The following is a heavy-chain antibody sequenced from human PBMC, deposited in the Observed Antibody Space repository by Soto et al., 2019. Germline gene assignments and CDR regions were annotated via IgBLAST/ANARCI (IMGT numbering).Heavy chain of an antibody. V-gene: IGHV3-15*05. CDR3: TTSPGTISDSEWLES. CDR1: GLIFSKAS. D-gene: IGHD2-21*01. CDR2: IKSKNDGGTI. Sequence: EVQLVESGGGLVKPGGSLRLSCAASGLIFSKASMSWVRQAPGKGLEWVGRIKSKNDGGTIDYGAPVKGRFTISRDESEVMLFLQMNSLNSDDRAVYYCTTSPGTISDSEWLESWGQGCLVTVSS. J-gene: IGHJ5*01.